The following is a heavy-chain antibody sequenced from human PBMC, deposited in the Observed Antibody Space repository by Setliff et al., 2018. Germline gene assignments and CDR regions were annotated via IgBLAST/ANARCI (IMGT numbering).Heavy chain of an antibody. J-gene: IGHJ4*02. Sequence: SETLSLTCGVSGYSISSGYYWVWIRQPTGKGLEWLGSFFHTGNTYYNPSLEGRVTISVDTSNNQFSLKLSSVTAADTAVYYCARHLWGRYMAESSDYFDYWGQGSLVTVSS. V-gene: IGHV4-38-2*01. CDR3: ARHLWGRYMAESSDYFDY. CDR2: FFHTGNT. D-gene: IGHD3-3*02. CDR1: GYSISSGYY.